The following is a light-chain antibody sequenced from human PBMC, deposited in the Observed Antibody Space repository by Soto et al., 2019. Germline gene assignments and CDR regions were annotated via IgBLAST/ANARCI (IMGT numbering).Light chain of an antibody. Sequence: DIQLTQSPSFLSASVGDRVTITCRASQGISNYLAWYQQRPGKAPKLLIYGASTLQSGVPSRFSGSGSGTEFTLTISSLQPEDFATYYCKQRRTDPVTLCGGTNVDIK. CDR1: QGISNY. V-gene: IGKV1-9*01. J-gene: IGKJ4*01. CDR3: KQRRTDPVT. CDR2: GAS.